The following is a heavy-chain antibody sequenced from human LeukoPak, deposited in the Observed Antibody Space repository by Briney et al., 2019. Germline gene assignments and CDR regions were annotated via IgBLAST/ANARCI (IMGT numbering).Heavy chain of an antibody. CDR3: ARDPYSGSYPPPYFDY. CDR1: GFTFSSYG. D-gene: IGHD1-26*01. Sequence: PGRSLRLSCAASGFTFSSYGTHWVRQAPGKGLEWVAVIWYDGSNKYYADSVKGRFTISRDNSKNTLYLQMNSLRAGDTAVYYCARDPYSGSYPPPYFDYWGQGTLVTVSS. CDR2: IWYDGSNK. V-gene: IGHV3-33*01. J-gene: IGHJ4*02.